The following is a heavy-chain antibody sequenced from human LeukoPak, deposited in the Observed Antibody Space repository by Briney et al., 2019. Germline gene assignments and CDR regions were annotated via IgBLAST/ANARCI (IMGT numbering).Heavy chain of an antibody. CDR3: ARDFHDSNANYAFDI. Sequence: GGSLRLSCAASGFSFSNFAMNWVRQAPGKGLEWVSSISSNGRDIYDADSVKGRFTISRDNGENSLYLQMNSLRADDTAVYFCARDFHDSNANYAFDIWGQGTMVTVSS. V-gene: IGHV3-21*06. CDR1: GFSFSNFA. D-gene: IGHD3-22*01. J-gene: IGHJ3*02. CDR2: ISSNGRDI.